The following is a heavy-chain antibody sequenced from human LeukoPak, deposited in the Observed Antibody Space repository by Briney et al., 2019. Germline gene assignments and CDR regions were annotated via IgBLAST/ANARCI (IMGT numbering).Heavy chain of an antibody. CDR2: IIPILGIA. V-gene: IGHV1-69*04. CDR3: ARERFRTNYDFWSGPTPIGGMDV. CDR1: GYTFTSYG. J-gene: IGHJ6*02. Sequence: ASVKVSCKASGYTFTSYGISWVRQAPGQGLEWMGRIIPILGIANYAQKFQGRVTITADKSTSTAYMELSSLRSEDTAVYYCARERFRTNYDFWSGPTPIGGMDVWGQGTTVTVSS. D-gene: IGHD3-3*01.